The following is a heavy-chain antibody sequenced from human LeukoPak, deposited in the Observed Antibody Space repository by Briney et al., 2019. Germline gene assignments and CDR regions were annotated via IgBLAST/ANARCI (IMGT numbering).Heavy chain of an antibody. CDR1: GFTFSDYN. Sequence: GGSLRLSCAASGFTFSDYNMNWVRQAPGKGLEWVSVISSSSTYIYYADSVKGRFTISRDNAKNSLYLQMNSLRAGDTAVYYCARVSTAVSLAIDYWGQGTLVTVST. V-gene: IGHV3-21*06. CDR3: ARVSTAVSLAIDY. J-gene: IGHJ4*02. CDR2: ISSSSTYI. D-gene: IGHD6-13*01.